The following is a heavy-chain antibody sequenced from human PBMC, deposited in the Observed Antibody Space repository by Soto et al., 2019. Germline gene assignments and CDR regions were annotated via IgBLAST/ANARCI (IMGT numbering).Heavy chain of an antibody. J-gene: IGHJ4*02. V-gene: IGHV4-31*03. Sequence: SETPSLTCTVSGGSISSGGYYWSWIRQHPGKGLEWIGYIYYSGSTYYNPSLKSRVTISVDTSKNQFSLKLSSVTAADTAVYYCAREGYCSGGSCYFDYWGQGTLVTVSS. D-gene: IGHD2-15*01. CDR3: AREGYCSGGSCYFDY. CDR2: IYYSGST. CDR1: GGSISSGGYY.